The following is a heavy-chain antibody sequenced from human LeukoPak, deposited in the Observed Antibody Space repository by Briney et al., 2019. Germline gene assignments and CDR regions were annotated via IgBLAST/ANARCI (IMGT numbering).Heavy chain of an antibody. CDR3: ARGAGPLFDP. V-gene: IGHV3-11*01. CDR2: IDNSGGTM. J-gene: IGHJ5*02. CDR1: GFTFTDHY. Sequence: GGSLRLSCAASGFTFTDHYMSWIRQAPGKGLEWISYIDNSGGTMYYADSVNGRFTVSRDNARNSLYLQTNSLRAEDTAVYYCARGAGPLFDPWGQGTLVTVSS.